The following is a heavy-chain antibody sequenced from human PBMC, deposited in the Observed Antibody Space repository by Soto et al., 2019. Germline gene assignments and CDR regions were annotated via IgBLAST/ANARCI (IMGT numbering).Heavy chain of an antibody. CDR2: ISGYNGNT. D-gene: IGHD6-13*01. Sequence: WLRKTPGQGLEWMGWISGYNGNTNSAERFQGRFTISRDNSKNTLYLQMNSLRAEDTSVFYSASGSSSSWQVTDFLLDGSCQRGTLADS. J-gene: IGHJ5*01. CDR3: ASGSSSSWQVTDFLLDGSCQRGTLADS. V-gene: IGHV1-18*01.